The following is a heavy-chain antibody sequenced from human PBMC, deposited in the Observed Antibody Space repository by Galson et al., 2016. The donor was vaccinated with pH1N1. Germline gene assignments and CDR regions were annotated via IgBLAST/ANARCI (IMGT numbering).Heavy chain of an antibody. CDR3: SRPDYVDVDLKDWYFNL. CDR2: IYHSGST. CDR1: GGSISVGDYY. J-gene: IGHJ2*01. D-gene: IGHD3-10*02. Sequence: TLSLTCSVSGGSISVGDYYWSWIRQHPGKGLEWIGYIYHSGSTHYNPSLKSRVTISVDTSKNEFSLKLSSVTAADTASYYCSRPDYVDVDLKDWYFNLWARGTLVTVSS. V-gene: IGHV4-31*03.